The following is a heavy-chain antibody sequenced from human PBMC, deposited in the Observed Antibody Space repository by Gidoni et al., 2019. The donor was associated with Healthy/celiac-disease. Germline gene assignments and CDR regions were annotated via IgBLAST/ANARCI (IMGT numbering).Heavy chain of an antibody. CDR2: IRGSVGRT. CDR3: ARDLWGGDYYGSGI. J-gene: IGHJ3*02. CDR1: GFPFSSYA. D-gene: IGHD3-10*01. V-gene: IGHV3-23*04. Sequence: EVQPVESGGGLVQPGGYLTLPCAASGFPFSSYALIWVRQAPGKGLEWVSAIRGSVGRTYYADSGKGRCTISRDNSKNTRYLQRNSLGAEDTAVYYCARDLWGGDYYGSGIWGQGTMVTVSS.